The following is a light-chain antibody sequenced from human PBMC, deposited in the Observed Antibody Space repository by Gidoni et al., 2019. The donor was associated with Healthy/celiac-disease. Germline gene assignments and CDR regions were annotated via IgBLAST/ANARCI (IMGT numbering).Light chain of an antibody. J-gene: IGKJ4*01. CDR3: QQYGSSPLT. CDR2: GAS. Sequence: VFTLSPGTLALSPGERATLSCRARQSVSSCYLSWYQQKPGQAPRLLIYGASSRATGIPDRFSGSGSGTDFTLTSSRLEPEYFAVYYCQQYGSSPLTFGGGTKVEIK. V-gene: IGKV3-20*01. CDR1: QSVSSCY.